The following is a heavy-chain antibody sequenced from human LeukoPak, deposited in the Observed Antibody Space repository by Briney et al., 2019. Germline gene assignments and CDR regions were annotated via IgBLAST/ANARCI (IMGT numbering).Heavy chain of an antibody. J-gene: IGHJ3*02. CDR2: INHSGST. CDR3: ARETLYDILTGYDAFDI. D-gene: IGHD3-9*01. CDR1: GGSFSGYY. Sequence: PSETLSLTCAVYGGSFSGYYWSWIRQPPGKGLEWIGEINHSGSTNYNPSLKSRVTMSVDTSKNQFSLKLSSVTAADTAVYYCARETLYDILTGYDAFDIWGQGTMVTVSS. V-gene: IGHV4-34*01.